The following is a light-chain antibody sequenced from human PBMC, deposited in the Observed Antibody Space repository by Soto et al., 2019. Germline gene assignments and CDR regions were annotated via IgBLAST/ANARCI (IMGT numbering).Light chain of an antibody. CDR2: GNN. V-gene: IGLV1-40*01. J-gene: IGLJ3*02. CDR1: SSNIGAGYA. Sequence: QSVLTQPPSVSGAPGQRVTISCTGSSSNIGAGYAVHWYQQLPGTAPKLLIYGNNNRPSGVPDRFSGSKSGTSASLAITGLQAEDEADYYCQSYDSSLSGWVFGGGTKVTVL. CDR3: QSYDSSLSGWV.